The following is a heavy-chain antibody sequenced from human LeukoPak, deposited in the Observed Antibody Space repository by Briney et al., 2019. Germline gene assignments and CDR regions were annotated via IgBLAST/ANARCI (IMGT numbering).Heavy chain of an antibody. V-gene: IGHV3-30*02. CDR1: GLIFSSYG. Sequence: PGGSLRLSCAASGLIFSSYGMHWVRQAPGQGLEWVAYIRHDESKTFYADSVTGRFPTSRDNSTNTLYLQMHSLRAEDTALYYCAKPVIPSAYQGTYYMDVWGKGTTVTVSS. J-gene: IGHJ6*03. CDR3: AKPVIPSAYQGTYYMDV. CDR2: IRHDESKT. D-gene: IGHD3-16*01.